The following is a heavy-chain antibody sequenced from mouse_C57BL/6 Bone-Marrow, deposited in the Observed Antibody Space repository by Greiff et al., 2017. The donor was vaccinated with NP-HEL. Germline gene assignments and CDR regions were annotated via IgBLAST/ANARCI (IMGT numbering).Heavy chain of an antibody. J-gene: IGHJ4*01. Sequence: QVQLQQPGAELVKPGASVKLSCKASGYTFTSYWMHWVKQRPGQGLEWIGMIHPNSGSTNDNEKFKSKATLTVDKSSSTAYMQLSSLTSEDSAVYYCASSMVTPSAMNYWGQGTSVTVSS. CDR1: GYTFTSYW. CDR2: IHPNSGST. V-gene: IGHV1-64*01. D-gene: IGHD2-2*01. CDR3: ASSMVTPSAMNY.